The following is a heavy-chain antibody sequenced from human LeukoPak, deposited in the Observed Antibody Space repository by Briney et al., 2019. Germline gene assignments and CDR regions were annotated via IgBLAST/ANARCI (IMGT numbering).Heavy chain of an antibody. V-gene: IGHV3-11*01. D-gene: IGHD6-13*01. CDR3: ARCKGIAAAGTLNG. CDR1: GFTFSDYY. Sequence: GGSLRLSSAASGFTFSDYYMSWIRQAPGKGLEWVSYISSSGSTIYYADSVKGRFTISRDNAKNSLYLQMNSLRAEDTAVYYCARCKGIAAAGTLNGWGQGTLVTVSS. J-gene: IGHJ4*02. CDR2: ISSSGSTI.